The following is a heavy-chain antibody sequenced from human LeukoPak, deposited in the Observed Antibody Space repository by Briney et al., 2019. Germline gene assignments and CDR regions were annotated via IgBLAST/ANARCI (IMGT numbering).Heavy chain of an antibody. J-gene: IGHJ6*03. D-gene: IGHD6-19*01. CDR2: IYYSGST. Sequence: PSETLSLTCTVSGGSISSYYWSWIRQPPGKGLEWIGYIYYSGSTNYNPSLKSRVTISVDTSKNQFSLKLSSVTAADTAVYYCARTWGGIAVAGRYYYYYMDVWGKGTTVTVSS. CDR1: GGSISSYY. CDR3: ARTWGGIAVAGRYYYYYMDV. V-gene: IGHV4-59*12.